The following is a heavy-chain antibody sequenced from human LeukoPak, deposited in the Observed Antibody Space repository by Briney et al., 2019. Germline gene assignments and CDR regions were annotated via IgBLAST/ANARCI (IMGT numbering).Heavy chain of an antibody. J-gene: IGHJ4*02. CDR3: ATELYYDILTGYVDDY. D-gene: IGHD3-9*01. V-gene: IGHV4-61*02. Sequence: PSQTLSLTCTVSGGSISSGSYYWSWIRQPAGKRLEWIGRIYTSGGTNYNPSLKSRVTISVDTSKNQFSLKLSSVTAADTAVYYCATELYYDILTGYVDDYWGQGTLVTVSS. CDR1: GGSISSGSYY. CDR2: IYTSGGT.